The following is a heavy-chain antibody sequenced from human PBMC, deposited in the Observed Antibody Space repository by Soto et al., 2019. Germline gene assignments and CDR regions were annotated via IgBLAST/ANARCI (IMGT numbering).Heavy chain of an antibody. CDR2: IIPIFDTA. D-gene: IGHD3-22*01. CDR3: AGHSSGVPGYYYGMDV. CDR1: GSTFSSYA. J-gene: IGHJ6*02. V-gene: IGHV1-69*12. Sequence: QVQQVQSGAEVKKPGSSVKVCCKASGSTFSSYAISWVRQAPGQGLEWMGGIIPIFDTADYAQKFQGRVTITADEATNTAYMELSSLRSEDTAVYYCAGHSSGVPGYYYGMDVWGQGTTVTVSS.